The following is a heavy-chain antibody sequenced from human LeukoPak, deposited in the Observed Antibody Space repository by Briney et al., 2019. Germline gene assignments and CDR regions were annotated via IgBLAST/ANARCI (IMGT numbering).Heavy chain of an antibody. J-gene: IGHJ6*03. CDR2: IRSKANSYAT. CDR3: TRLDTVTTYAAYYYYMDV. V-gene: IGHV3-73*01. Sequence: GGSLRLSCAASRFTFSGSAMHWVRQASGKGLEWVGRIRSKANSYATAYAASVKGSLTISRDDSKNTADLQMNSRKTEDTAVYYCTRLDTVTTYAAYYYYMDVWGKGTTVTVYS. D-gene: IGHD4-17*01. CDR1: RFTFSGSA.